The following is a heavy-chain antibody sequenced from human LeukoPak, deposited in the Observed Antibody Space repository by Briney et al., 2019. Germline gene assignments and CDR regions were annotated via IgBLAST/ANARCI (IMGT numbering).Heavy chain of an antibody. Sequence: GMSLRLSCAASGFTFDDYAMHWVRQAPGKGLEWVSGISWNSGSIGYADSVKGRFTISRDNAKNTLYLQMGSLRAEDMAVYYCTRGVAISTSGWYDTFDYWGQGALVTVSS. V-gene: IGHV3-9*03. CDR3: TRGVAISTSGWYDTFDY. D-gene: IGHD6-19*01. J-gene: IGHJ4*02. CDR1: GFTFDDYA. CDR2: ISWNSGSI.